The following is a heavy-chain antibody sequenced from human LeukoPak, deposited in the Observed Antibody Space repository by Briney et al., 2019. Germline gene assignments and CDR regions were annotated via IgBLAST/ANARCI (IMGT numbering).Heavy chain of an antibody. J-gene: IGHJ5*02. Sequence: PGRSLGLSCAASGFTFSSYGMHWVRQAPGKGLEWVAVISYDGSNKYYADSVKGRFTISRDNSKNTLYLQMNSLRAEDTAVYYCAKRGFLNWFDPWGQGTLVTVSS. D-gene: IGHD2-15*01. V-gene: IGHV3-30*18. CDR2: ISYDGSNK. CDR3: AKRGFLNWFDP. CDR1: GFTFSSYG.